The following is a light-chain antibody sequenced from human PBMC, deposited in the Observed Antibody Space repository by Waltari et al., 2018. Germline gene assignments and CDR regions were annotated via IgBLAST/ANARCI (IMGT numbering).Light chain of an antibody. Sequence: QSVLTQPPSVSEAPRQRVTISCSGTSSNLQNHGLNWYQQFPGTAPRLLVYQDDMVPSGVSDRFSGSKSGTSASLAISGLQSEDEADYYCAAWDDSLNGWVFGGGTKLTVL. J-gene: IGLJ3*02. CDR1: SSNLQNHG. CDR2: QDD. V-gene: IGLV1-36*01. CDR3: AAWDDSLNGWV.